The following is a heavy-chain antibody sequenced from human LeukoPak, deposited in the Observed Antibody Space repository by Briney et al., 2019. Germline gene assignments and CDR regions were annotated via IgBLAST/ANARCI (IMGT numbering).Heavy chain of an antibody. CDR2: ISAYNGNT. Sequence: GASVKVSCKASGYTFTSYGISWVRQAPGQGLEWMGWISAYNGNTNYAQKLQGRVTMTTDTSTSTAYMELRSLRSDDTAVYYCAGDGSGWQKDWFDPWGQGTLVTVSS. CDR3: AGDGSGWQKDWFDP. D-gene: IGHD6-19*01. V-gene: IGHV1-18*01. CDR1: GYTFTSYG. J-gene: IGHJ5*02.